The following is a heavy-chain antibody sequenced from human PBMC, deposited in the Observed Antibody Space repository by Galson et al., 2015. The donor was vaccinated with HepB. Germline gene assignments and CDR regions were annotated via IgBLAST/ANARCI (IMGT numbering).Heavy chain of an antibody. Sequence: TLSLTCTVSGGSISSGSYYWSWIRQPAGKGLEWIGRVYTSGSTNYNPSLKSRVTMSVDTSKNQFSRKLSPVTAADTAVYYCARWSYGDHYYFDQWGQGTLVTVSS. D-gene: IGHD4-17*01. CDR1: GGSISSGSYY. V-gene: IGHV4-61*02. CDR2: VYTSGST. CDR3: ARWSYGDHYYFDQ. J-gene: IGHJ4*02.